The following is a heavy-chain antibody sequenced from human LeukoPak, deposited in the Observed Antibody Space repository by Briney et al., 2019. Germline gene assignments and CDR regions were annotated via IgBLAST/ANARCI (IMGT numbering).Heavy chain of an antibody. CDR1: GGSIRSNY. D-gene: IGHD6-6*01. CDR2: VYHTGST. J-gene: IGHJ5*02. V-gene: IGHV4-59*12. Sequence: SETLSLTCTVSGGSIRSNYWSWIRQPPGKGLEWIGYVYHTGSTNYNPSLKTRATMSIDTSKNQFSLNLTSVTAADTAVYYCARKGGGQLVNTRRWFDPWGQGTLVTVSS. CDR3: ARKGGGQLVNTRRWFDP.